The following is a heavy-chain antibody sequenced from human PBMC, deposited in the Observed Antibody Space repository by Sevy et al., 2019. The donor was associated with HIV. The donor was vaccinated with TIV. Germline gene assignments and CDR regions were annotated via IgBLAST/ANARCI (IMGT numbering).Heavy chain of an antibody. CDR1: GFSLNNYW. CDR3: VIAIAKDGSF. D-gene: IGHD6-13*01. CDR2: INQDGSVK. Sequence: GGSLRLSCVASGFSLNNYWMNWVRQAPGKGLEWVANINQDGSVKYYVDSVRGRFTISRDNARNLVFLQMSSLRVDDSALYYCVIAIAKDGSFCGHGTLVTVPS. V-gene: IGHV3-7*01. J-gene: IGHJ4*01.